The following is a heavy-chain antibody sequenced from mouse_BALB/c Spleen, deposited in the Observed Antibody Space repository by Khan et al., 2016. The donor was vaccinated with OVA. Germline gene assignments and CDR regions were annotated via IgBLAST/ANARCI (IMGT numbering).Heavy chain of an antibody. CDR2: ILPGTGST. CDR3: ARSSDY. CDR1: GYTFGSYW. V-gene: IGHV1-9*01. Sequence: QVQLKQAGAELMKPGASVKISCKTTGYTFGSYWMEWVKQRPGHGLEWIGEILPGTGSTNYNEKFKDKATFTADTSSNIVYMQLSSLTSEDSAVYYCARSSDYWGQGTTLTVSS. J-gene: IGHJ2*01.